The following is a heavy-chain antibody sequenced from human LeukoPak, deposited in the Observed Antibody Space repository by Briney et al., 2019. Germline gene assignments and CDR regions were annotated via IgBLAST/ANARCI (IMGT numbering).Heavy chain of an antibody. Sequence: SETLSLTCTVSGGSINGYYWSWIRQPPGKGLEWIGYVAYSGATNYNLSFKSRVTISLDTSKPQSSLKLSSVTAADTAFYYCARTVSGYYFNAWGPGTLVTVSS. J-gene: IGHJ5*02. CDR3: ARTVSGYYFNA. D-gene: IGHD5-12*01. V-gene: IGHV4-59*01. CDR1: GGSINGYY. CDR2: VAYSGAT.